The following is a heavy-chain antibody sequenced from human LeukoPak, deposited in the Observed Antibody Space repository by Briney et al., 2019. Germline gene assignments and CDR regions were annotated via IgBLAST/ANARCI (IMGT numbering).Heavy chain of an antibody. D-gene: IGHD3-22*01. Sequence: SETLSLTCTVSGGSISSSSYYWSWIRQPAGKGLEWIGRIYTSGSTNYNPSLKSRVTISVDTSKNQFSLKLSSVTAADTAVYYCARGGLSGWLLREYYFDYWGQGTLVTVSS. CDR2: IYTSGST. J-gene: IGHJ4*02. CDR3: ARGGLSGWLLREYYFDY. V-gene: IGHV4-61*02. CDR1: GGSISSSSYY.